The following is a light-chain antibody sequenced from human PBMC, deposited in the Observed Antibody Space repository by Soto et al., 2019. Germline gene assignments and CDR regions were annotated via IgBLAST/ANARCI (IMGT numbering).Light chain of an antibody. V-gene: IGKV1-39*01. CDR2: AAS. J-gene: IGKJ5*01. Sequence: DIQMTQSPSSLSASAGDRVTITCRASESIARHLYCYHQKPGKAPNLLIYAASSLSNGVPSRFRGGGSGTDFTLTISNLQPEDFATYYCQQSYSTLSITFGQGTRLEIK. CDR3: QQSYSTLSIT. CDR1: ESIARH.